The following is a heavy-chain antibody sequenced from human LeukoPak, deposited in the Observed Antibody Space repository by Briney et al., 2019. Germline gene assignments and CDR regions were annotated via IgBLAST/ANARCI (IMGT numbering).Heavy chain of an antibody. CDR3: ARGGYNMDV. CDR2: MNPNSGNT. D-gene: IGHD5-24*01. Sequence: GASVKVSCKASGYTFTIFDVNWVRQAPGQGLEWMGWMNPNSGNTGYAQNFQGRVTMTRSTSISTAYMELSSLRSEDTAVYYCARGGYNMDVWGQGTTVTVSS. V-gene: IGHV1-8*01. J-gene: IGHJ6*02. CDR1: GYTFTIFD.